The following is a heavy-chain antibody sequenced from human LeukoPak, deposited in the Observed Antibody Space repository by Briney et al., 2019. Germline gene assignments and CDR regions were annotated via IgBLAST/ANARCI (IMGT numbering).Heavy chain of an antibody. CDR3: ARVPLRYCSSTSCQGAFDI. J-gene: IGHJ3*02. D-gene: IGHD2-2*01. CDR2: ISAYNGNT. V-gene: IGHV1-18*01. CDR1: GYTFTSYG. Sequence: ASVRVSCKASGYTFTSYGISWVRQAPGQGLEWMGWISAYNGNTNYAQKLQGRVTMTTDTSTSTAYMELSSLRSEDTAVYYCARVPLRYCSSTSCQGAFDIWGQGTMVTVSS.